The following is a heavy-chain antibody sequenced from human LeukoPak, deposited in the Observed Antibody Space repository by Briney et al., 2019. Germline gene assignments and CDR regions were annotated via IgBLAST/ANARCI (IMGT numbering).Heavy chain of an antibody. J-gene: IGHJ4*02. V-gene: IGHV4-59*12. CDR3: AREVRRSGYDSGERYYFDY. D-gene: IGHD5-12*01. CDR2: IYYSGST. Sequence: ASETLSLTCTVSGGSISSYYWSWIRQPPGKGLEWVGYIYYSGSTNYNPSLKSRVTISVDRSKNQFSLKLSSVTAADTAVYYCAREVRRSGYDSGERYYFDYWGQGTLVTVSS. CDR1: GGSISSYY.